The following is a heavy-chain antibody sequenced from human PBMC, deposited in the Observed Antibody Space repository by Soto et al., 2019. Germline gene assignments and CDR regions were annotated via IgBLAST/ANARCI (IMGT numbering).Heavy chain of an antibody. V-gene: IGHV2-5*02. J-gene: IGHJ4*02. CDR1: GFSLSTRGVG. Sequence: QITLKESGPPLVKPTQTLTLTCSFSGFSLSTRGVGVGWIRQPPGKALEWLALIFWDDDKWYSPSLRSRLTTTXDXXKNQVVLTMPNMDPVDTATYYCAHRSRGYAYYFDQWGQGTLVTVSS. D-gene: IGHD5-12*01. CDR2: IFWDDDK. CDR3: AHRSRGYAYYFDQ.